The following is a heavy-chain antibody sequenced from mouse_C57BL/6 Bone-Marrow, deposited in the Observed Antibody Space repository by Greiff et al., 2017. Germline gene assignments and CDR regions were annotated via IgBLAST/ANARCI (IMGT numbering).Heavy chain of an antibody. CDR2: IYPGDGDT. CDR1: GYAFSSSW. D-gene: IGHD1-1*01. CDR3: ARAGGYYYGSSYGYFDV. V-gene: IGHV1-82*01. Sequence: QVQLKQPGPELVKPGASVKISCKASGYAFSSSWMNWVKQRPGKGLEWIGRIYPGDGDTNYNGKFKGKAKLTADKSSSTAYMQLSSLTSEDSAVYFCARAGGYYYGSSYGYFDVWGTGTTVTVSS. J-gene: IGHJ1*03.